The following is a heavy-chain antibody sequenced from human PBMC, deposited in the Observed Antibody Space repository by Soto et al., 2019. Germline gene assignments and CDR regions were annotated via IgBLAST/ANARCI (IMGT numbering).Heavy chain of an antibody. CDR2: ISSSSSYI. CDR3: ARDMSITIFGVVTDEFGMDV. V-gene: IGHV3-21*01. J-gene: IGHJ6*02. CDR1: GFTFSSYS. D-gene: IGHD3-3*01. Sequence: LRLSCAASGFTFSSYSMNWVRQAPGKGLEWVSSISSSSSYIYYADSVKGRFTISRDNAKNSLYLQMNSLRAEDTAVYYCARDMSITIFGVVTDEFGMDVWGQGTTVTVSS.